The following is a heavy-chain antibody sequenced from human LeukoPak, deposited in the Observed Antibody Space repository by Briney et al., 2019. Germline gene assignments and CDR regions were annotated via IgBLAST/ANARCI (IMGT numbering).Heavy chain of an antibody. CDR2: LNGDGSRT. Sequence: GGSLRLSCAASGLTFSTDWMHWVRQAPGKGLVWVSRLNGDGSRTTYADSVKGRFTISRDNAKNTLYLQMNSLRAEDTAVYYCARDLSGWSDFWGLGTLVTVSS. D-gene: IGHD6-19*01. J-gene: IGHJ5*01. V-gene: IGHV3-74*01. CDR1: GLTFSTDW. CDR3: ARDLSGWSDF.